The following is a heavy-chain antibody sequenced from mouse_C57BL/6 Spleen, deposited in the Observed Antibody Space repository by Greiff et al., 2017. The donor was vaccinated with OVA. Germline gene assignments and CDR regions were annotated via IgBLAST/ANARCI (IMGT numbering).Heavy chain of an antibody. CDR1: GYTFTDHT. CDR3: ARYDGYPYYAMDY. CDR2: IYPRDGST. D-gene: IGHD2-3*01. Sequence: VKVVESDAELVKPGASVKISCKVSGYTFTDHTIHWMKQRPEQGLEWIGYIYPRDGSTKYNEKFKGKATLTADKSSSTAYMQLNSLTSEDSAVYFCARYDGYPYYAMDYWGQGTSVTVSS. J-gene: IGHJ4*01. V-gene: IGHV1-78*01.